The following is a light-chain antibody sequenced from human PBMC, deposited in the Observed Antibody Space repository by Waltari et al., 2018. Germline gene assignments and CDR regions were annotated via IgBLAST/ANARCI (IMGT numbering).Light chain of an antibody. J-gene: IGLJ2*01. CDR1: SSTIGAGYD. V-gene: IGLV1-40*01. CDR2: GNT. Sequence: QSVLTQPPSVSGAPGQRVTISCPGSSSTIGAGYDVHWYQQLPGTAPKRLLYGNTNRPSGVPDRISGSKSGTSASLAITGLQAEDEADYFCQSYDSSLRGVVFGGGTKLTVL. CDR3: QSYDSSLRGVV.